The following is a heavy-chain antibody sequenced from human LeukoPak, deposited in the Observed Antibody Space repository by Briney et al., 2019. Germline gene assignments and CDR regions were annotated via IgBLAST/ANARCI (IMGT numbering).Heavy chain of an antibody. Sequence: SETLSLTCAVYGGSFSGYYWSWIRQPPGKGLEWIGEINHSGSTNYNPSLKSRVTISVDTSKNQFSLKLSSVTAADTAVYYCARGGYGMDVWGQGTTVTVSS. V-gene: IGHV4-34*01. CDR2: INHSGST. CDR3: ARGGYGMDV. CDR1: GGSFSGYY. J-gene: IGHJ6*02.